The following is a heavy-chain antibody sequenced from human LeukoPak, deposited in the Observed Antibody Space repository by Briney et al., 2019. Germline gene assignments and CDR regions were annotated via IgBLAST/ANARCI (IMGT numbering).Heavy chain of an antibody. CDR3: ARGRYSYGEDYYYYYYMDV. CDR2: ISSSSSYI. D-gene: IGHD5-18*01. CDR1: GFTFSSYS. J-gene: IGHJ6*03. V-gene: IGHV3-21*04. Sequence: GGSLRLSCAASGFTFSSYSMNWVRQAPGKGLEWVSSISSSSSYIYYADSVKGRFTISRDNAKNSLYLQMNSLRAEDTAVYYCARGRYSYGEDYYYYYYMDVWGKGTTVTVSS.